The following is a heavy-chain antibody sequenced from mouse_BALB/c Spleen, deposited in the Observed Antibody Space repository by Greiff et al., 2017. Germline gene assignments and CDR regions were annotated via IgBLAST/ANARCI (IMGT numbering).Heavy chain of an antibody. CDR1: GFTFSSYT. J-gene: IGHJ2*01. V-gene: IGHV5-9-3*01. CDR3: ARQDGTPYFDY. D-gene: IGHD4-1*01. Sequence: EVKVVESGGGLVQPGGSLKLSCAASGFTFSSYTMSWVRQTPEKRLEWVATISSGGSYTYYPDSVKGRFTISRDNAKNTLYLQMSSLRSEDTAMYYCARQDGTPYFDYWGQGTTLTVSS. CDR2: ISSGGSYT.